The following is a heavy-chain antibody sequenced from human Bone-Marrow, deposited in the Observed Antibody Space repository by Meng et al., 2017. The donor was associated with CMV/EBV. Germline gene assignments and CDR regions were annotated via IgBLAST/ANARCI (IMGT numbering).Heavy chain of an antibody. D-gene: IGHD2-2*01. CDR1: GYSFTSYW. CDR2: IYPGDSDT. V-gene: IGHV5-51*01. CDR3: AKTPDIVVVPAFRGDWYFDL. J-gene: IGHJ2*01. Sequence: KVSCKGSGYSFTSYWIGWVRQMPGKGLEWMGIIYPGDSDTRYSPSFQGQVTISADKSISTAYLQWSSLKASDTAMYYCAKTPDIVVVPAFRGDWYFDLWGRGTLVTFSS.